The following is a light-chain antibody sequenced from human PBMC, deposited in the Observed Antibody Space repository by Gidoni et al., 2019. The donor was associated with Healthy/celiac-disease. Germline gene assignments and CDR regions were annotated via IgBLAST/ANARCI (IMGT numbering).Light chain of an antibody. J-gene: IGLJ1*01. CDR3: GTWDNSLSDSYV. CDR1: SSNIGNNY. CDR2: DNN. Sequence: QSVLTQPPSVSAAPGQKVTISCSGSSSNIGNNYVSWYQQRPGTAPKLLIYDNNKRPSGIPDRVSGSKSGTSATLGITGLQTGDEADYYCGTWDNSLSDSYVFGTGTKVTVL. V-gene: IGLV1-51*01.